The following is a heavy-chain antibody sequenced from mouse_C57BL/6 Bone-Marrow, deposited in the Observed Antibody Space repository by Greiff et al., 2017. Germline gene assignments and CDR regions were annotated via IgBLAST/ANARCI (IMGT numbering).Heavy chain of an antibody. Sequence: QVQLQQSGAELARPGASVKLSCKASGYTFTSYGISWVKQRNGQGLEWIGEIYPRSGNTYYNEKFKGKATLTADKSSSTAYMELRSLTSEDSAVYFWSRQLRLEAYWGQGTLVTVSA. CDR3: SRQLRLEAY. D-gene: IGHD3-2*02. CDR2: IYPRSGNT. CDR1: GYTFTSYG. V-gene: IGHV1-81*01. J-gene: IGHJ3*01.